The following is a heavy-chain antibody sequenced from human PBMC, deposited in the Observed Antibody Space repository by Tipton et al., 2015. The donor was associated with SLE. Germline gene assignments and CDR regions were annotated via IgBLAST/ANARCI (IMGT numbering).Heavy chain of an antibody. CDR2: IDYSGKT. CDR3: ARGGSGWYAGFDY. V-gene: IGHV4-59*12. D-gene: IGHD6-19*01. J-gene: IGHJ4*02. Sequence: TLSLTCTVSGGSISTYYWNWLRQSPGRGLEWLGYIDYSGKTEYDPSLKSRATISADTSKNQFSLTLTSVTAADTAMYYCARGGSGWYAGFDYWGQGNLVAVSS. CDR1: GGSISTYY.